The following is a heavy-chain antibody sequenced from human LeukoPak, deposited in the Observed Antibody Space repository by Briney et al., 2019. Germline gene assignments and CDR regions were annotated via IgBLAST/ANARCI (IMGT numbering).Heavy chain of an antibody. J-gene: IGHJ4*02. CDR1: GGSFSGYY. V-gene: IGHV4-34*01. Sequence: SETLSLTCAVYGGSFSGYYWSWIRQPPGKGLEWIGGINHSGSTNYNPSLKSRVTISVDTSKNQFSLKLSSVTAADTAVYYCARAERFGELFPFDYWGQGTLVTVSS. CDR3: ARAERFGELFPFDY. CDR2: INHSGST. D-gene: IGHD3-10*01.